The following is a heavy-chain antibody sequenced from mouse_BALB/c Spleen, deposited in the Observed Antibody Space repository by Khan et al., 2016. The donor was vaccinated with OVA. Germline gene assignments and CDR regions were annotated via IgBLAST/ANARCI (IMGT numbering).Heavy chain of an antibody. V-gene: IGHV5-12-1*01. Sequence: EVELVESGGGLVKPGGSLKLSCAASAFDFSYYDMSWVRQTPERRLEWVAYISSGGGGTFYPDTVKGRFTISRDNAKHTLSLQMSGLKSEDTAIYYCARGYYYFDHWGQGTTLTVSS. CDR2: ISSGGGGT. J-gene: IGHJ2*01. CDR1: AFDFSYYD. CDR3: ARGYYYFDH. D-gene: IGHD2-3*01.